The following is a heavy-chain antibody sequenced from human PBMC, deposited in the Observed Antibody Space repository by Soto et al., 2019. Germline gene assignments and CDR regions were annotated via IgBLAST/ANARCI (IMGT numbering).Heavy chain of an antibody. CDR2: IKSNTDGGTT. V-gene: IGHV3-15*07. Sequence: EVQLVESGGGLVKPGGSLRLSCAASGFTFSTAWMNWVRQAPGKGLEWVGRIKSNTDGGTTDYAAPVKGRFTISRDDSKNTLYLQMNSLKTEDTAVYDCTTVTYYYDSNAFDIWGQGTMVTVSS. D-gene: IGHD3-22*01. CDR1: GFTFSTAW. J-gene: IGHJ3*02. CDR3: TTVTYYYDSNAFDI.